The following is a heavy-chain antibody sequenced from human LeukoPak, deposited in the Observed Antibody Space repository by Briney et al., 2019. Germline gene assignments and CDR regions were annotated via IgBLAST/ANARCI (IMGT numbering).Heavy chain of an antibody. CDR2: IYYSGST. CDR1: GGSISSYY. CDR3: ARGGLDSSGYWAAFDI. V-gene: IGHV4-59*01. D-gene: IGHD3-22*01. J-gene: IGHJ3*02. Sequence: SETLSLTCTVSGGSISSYYWSWIRQPPGKGLEWIGYIYYSGSTNCNPSLKSRVTISVDTSKNQFSLKLSSVTAADTAVYYCARGGLDSSGYWAAFDIWGQGTMVTVSS.